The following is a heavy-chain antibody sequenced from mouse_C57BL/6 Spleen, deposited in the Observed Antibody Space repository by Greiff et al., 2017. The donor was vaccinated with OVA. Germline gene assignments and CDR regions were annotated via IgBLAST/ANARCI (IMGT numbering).Heavy chain of an antibody. CDR2: INYDGSST. CDR3: ARDYGSHFDY. J-gene: IGHJ2*01. CDR1: GFTFSDYY. Sequence: VQLKESEGGLVQPGSSMKLSCTASGFTFSDYYMAWVRQVPEKGLEWVANINYDGSSTYYLDSLKSRFIISRDNAKNILYLQMSSLKSEDTATYYCARDYGSHFDYWGQGTTLTVSS. D-gene: IGHD1-1*01. V-gene: IGHV5-16*01.